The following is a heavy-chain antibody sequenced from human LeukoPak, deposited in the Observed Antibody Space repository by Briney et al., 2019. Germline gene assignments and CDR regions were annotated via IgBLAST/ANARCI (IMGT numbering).Heavy chain of an antibody. CDR2: VSGSGRVT. V-gene: IGHV3-23*01. CDR1: GFTFGTDV. D-gene: IGHD1-1*01. CDR3: AKGISEDGYNFERGADY. Sequence: GGSLRLSCVASGFTFGTDVMSWVRQAPGKELKWVSSVSGSGRVTYYSDSVKGRFTISRDKSDNTIFLQMNSLRVEDTAVYYCAKGISEDGYNFERGADYWGQGSLVTVSS. J-gene: IGHJ4*02.